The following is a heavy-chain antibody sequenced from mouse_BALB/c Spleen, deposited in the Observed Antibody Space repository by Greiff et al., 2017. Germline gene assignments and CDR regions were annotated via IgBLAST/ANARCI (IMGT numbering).Heavy chain of an antibody. D-gene: IGHD1-1*01. CDR2: ISSGGSYT. V-gene: IGHV5-9-4*01. CDR3: ASYYGSSFAY. CDR1: GFTFSSYA. J-gene: IGHJ3*01. Sequence: EVQLVESGGGLVKPGGSLKLSCAASGFTFSSYAMSWVRQSPEKRLEWVAEISSGGSYTYYPDTVTGRFTISRDNAKNTLYLEMSSLRSEDTAMYYCASYYGSSFAYWGQGTLVTVSA.